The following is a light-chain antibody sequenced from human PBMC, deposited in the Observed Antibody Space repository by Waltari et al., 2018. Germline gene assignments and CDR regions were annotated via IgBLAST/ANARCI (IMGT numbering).Light chain of an antibody. CDR1: ALPKQY. J-gene: IGLJ2*01. Sequence: SHELTQPPSVSVSPGQTARLTCSGDALPKQYAYWYQQKAGQAPVLLTYKDTERPSGIPERFSGSSSGTTVTLTISGVQAEDEADYYCQSADTDASVFFGGGTKLTVL. V-gene: IGLV3-25*03. CDR2: KDT. CDR3: QSADTDASVF.